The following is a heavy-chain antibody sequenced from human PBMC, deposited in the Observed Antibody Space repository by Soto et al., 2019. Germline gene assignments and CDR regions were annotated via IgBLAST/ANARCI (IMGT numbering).Heavy chain of an antibody. CDR3: ARIGYQLAFDY. J-gene: IGHJ4*02. V-gene: IGHV3-48*02. Sequence: EVQLVESGGGLVQPGGSLRLSCAASGFTFSSYSMNWVRQAPGKGLEWVSYISSSSSTIYYADSVKGRFTISRDNAKNSLYLQMNRLRDEDTAVYYCARIGYQLAFDYWGQGTLVTVSS. CDR1: GFTFSSYS. CDR2: ISSSSSTI. D-gene: IGHD2-2*01.